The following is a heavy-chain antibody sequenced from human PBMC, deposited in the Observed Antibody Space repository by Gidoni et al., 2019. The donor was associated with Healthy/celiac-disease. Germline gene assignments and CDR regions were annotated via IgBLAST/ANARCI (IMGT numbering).Heavy chain of an antibody. J-gene: IGHJ3*02. Sequence: QVQLQQSGPGLVKPSETLSPTCTVSGGAISSYYWSWIRQPPGKGLEWIGYIYYSGSTNYNTSPKSRVTISVDTSKNQFSLKLSSVTAADTAVYYCAREGIAAALDAFDIWGQGTMVTVSS. CDR3: AREGIAAALDAFDI. CDR1: GGAISSYY. V-gene: IGHV4-59*01. D-gene: IGHD6-13*01. CDR2: IYYSGST.